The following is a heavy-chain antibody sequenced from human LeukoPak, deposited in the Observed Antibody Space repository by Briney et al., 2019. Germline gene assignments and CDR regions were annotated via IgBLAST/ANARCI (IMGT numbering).Heavy chain of an antibody. V-gene: IGHV4-4*07. CDR3: ARAAIAAAARYDY. Sequence: SETLSLTCTVSGGSISSYYWSWIRRPAGKGLEWIWRIYNSGSTDYTPSLKSRVTMSVDTSKNQFSLKLSSVTAADTAVYYCARAAIAAAARYDYWGQGTLVTVSS. D-gene: IGHD6-13*01. J-gene: IGHJ4*02. CDR2: IYNSGST. CDR1: GGSISSYY.